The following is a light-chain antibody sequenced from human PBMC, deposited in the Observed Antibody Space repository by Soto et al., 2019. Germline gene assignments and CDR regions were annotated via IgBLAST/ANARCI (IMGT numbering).Light chain of an antibody. V-gene: IGLV2-23*02. Sequence: SVLTQPASVSGSPGQSITISCTGTSSDVGSYNLVSWYQQHPGEAPKLMIYEVTKRPSGVSNRFSGSKSGNTASLTISGLQAQDEADYYCFSYAAGSTFVFGTGTKVTVL. CDR1: SSDVGSYNL. J-gene: IGLJ1*01. CDR3: FSYAAGSTFV. CDR2: EVT.